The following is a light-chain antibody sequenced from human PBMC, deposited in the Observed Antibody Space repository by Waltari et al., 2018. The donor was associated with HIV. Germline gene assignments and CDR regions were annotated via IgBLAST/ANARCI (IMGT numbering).Light chain of an antibody. CDR2: KAS. Sequence: DIQLTQAPSILSASVGDRVSVTCRASQSISTALAWYQVKAGKAPKLLIYKASSLNSGVPSRFSGWGSGTAFTLTISSLQSYDFETYYRQQYNVYSTFGQGTKVEIK. CDR1: QSISTA. V-gene: IGKV1-5*03. J-gene: IGKJ1*01. CDR3: QQYNVYST.